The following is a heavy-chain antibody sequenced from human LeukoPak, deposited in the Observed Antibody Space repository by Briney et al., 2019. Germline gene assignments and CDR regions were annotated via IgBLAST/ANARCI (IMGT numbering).Heavy chain of an antibody. D-gene: IGHD6-13*01. V-gene: IGHV1-18*01. CDR2: ISAYNGNT. Sequence: ASVKVSCKASGYTFTSYGISWVRQAPGQGLEWMGWISAYNGNTNYAQKLQGRVTMTTDTSTSTAYMELRSLRSDDTAVYYCARIVGDWQQLTGPYYYYYYYMDVWGKETTVTVSS. CDR1: GYTFTSYG. CDR3: ARIVGDWQQLTGPYYYYYYYMDV. J-gene: IGHJ6*03.